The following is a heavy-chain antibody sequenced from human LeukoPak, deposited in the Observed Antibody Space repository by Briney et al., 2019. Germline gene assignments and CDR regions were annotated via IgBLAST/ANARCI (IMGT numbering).Heavy chain of an antibody. J-gene: IGHJ5*02. Sequence: PGGSLRLTCAASGFTFDDYAMHWVRQAPGKGLEWVSGISWNSGSIGYADSVKGRFTISRDNAKNSLYLQMNSLRAEDTALYYCAKGGQRSMYNWFDPWGQGTLVTVSS. CDR2: ISWNSGSI. V-gene: IGHV3-9*01. CDR3: AKGGQRSMYNWFDP. D-gene: IGHD6-25*01. CDR1: GFTFDDYA.